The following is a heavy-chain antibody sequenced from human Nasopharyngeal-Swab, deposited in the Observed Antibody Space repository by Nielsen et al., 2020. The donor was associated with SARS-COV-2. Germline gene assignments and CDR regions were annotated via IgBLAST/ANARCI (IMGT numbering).Heavy chain of an antibody. CDR2: INPNSGGT. V-gene: IGHV1-2*06. Sequence: ASVKVSCKASGYTFTGYYMHWVRQAPGQGLEWMGRINPNSGGTNYAQKFQGRVTMTRDTSISTAYMELSRLRSDDTAVYYCARDEGRGLLTGFLKNWFDPWGQGTLVIVSS. D-gene: IGHD1-26*01. CDR3: ARDEGRGLLTGFLKNWFDP. CDR1: GYTFTGYY. J-gene: IGHJ5*02.